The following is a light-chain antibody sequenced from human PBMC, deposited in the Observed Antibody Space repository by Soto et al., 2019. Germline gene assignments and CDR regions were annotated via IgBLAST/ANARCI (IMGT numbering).Light chain of an antibody. CDR3: SSFTSSSTVV. CDR2: DVS. V-gene: IGLV2-14*01. CDR1: DSDVGGYDY. Sequence: QSVLTQPASVSGSPGQSITISCTGTDSDVGGYDYVAWYQQRPGKAPKLIIYDVSDRPSGVSNRFSGSKSGNTASLTISGLQAEDEDDYYCSSFTSSSTVVFGGGTKLTVL. J-gene: IGLJ2*01.